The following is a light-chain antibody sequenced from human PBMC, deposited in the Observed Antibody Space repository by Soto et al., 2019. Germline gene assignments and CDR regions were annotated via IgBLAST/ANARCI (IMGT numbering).Light chain of an antibody. CDR1: QGIRNY. Sequence: IHMTQSPSALSASVGHIVSITCRASQGIRNYLAWYQQKPGKVPKLLIYAASTLQSGVPSRFSGSGSGTDFTLTISSLQTEDVATYYCQQYNSDPQTFGQGTKVDIK. CDR2: AAS. V-gene: IGKV1-27*01. CDR3: QQYNSDPQT. J-gene: IGKJ1*01.